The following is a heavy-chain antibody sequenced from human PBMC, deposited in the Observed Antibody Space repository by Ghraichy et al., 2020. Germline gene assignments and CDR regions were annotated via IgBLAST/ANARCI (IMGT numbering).Heavy chain of an antibody. D-gene: IGHD3-3*01. J-gene: IGHJ4*02. CDR1: GGSISSYY. V-gene: IGHV4-59*08. CDR3: ARLITIFGVVIFDY. CDR2: IYYSGST. Sequence: SETLSLTCTVSGGSISSYYWSWIRQPPGKGLEWIGYIYYSGSTNYNPSLKSRVTISVDTSKNQFSLKLSSVTAADTAVYYCARLITIFGVVIFDYWGQGTLVTVSS.